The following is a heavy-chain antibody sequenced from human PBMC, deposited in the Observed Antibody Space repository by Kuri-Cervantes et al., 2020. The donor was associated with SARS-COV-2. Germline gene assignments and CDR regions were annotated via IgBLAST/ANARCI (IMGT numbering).Heavy chain of an antibody. V-gene: IGHV3-30-3*01. Sequence: GGSLRLSCAASGFTFSSYAMHWVRQAPGKGLEWVAVISYDGSNKYYADSVKGRFTISRDNSKNTLYLQMNSLRAEDTAVYYCARESPLPDAFDIWGQGTMVTVSS. CDR2: ISYDGSNK. J-gene: IGHJ3*02. CDR1: GFTFSSYA. CDR3: ARESPLPDAFDI.